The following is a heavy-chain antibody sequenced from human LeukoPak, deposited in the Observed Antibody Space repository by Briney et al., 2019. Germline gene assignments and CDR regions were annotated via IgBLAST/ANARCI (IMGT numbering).Heavy chain of an antibody. CDR2: VRETGAST. CDR3: AKEKAGSGSYYVDY. V-gene: IGHV3-23*01. D-gene: IGHD3-10*01. CDR1: GFTFSSYA. J-gene: IGHJ4*02. Sequence: GVSLRLSCAASGFTFSSYAMSWVRQAPGKGLEWVSAVRETGASTFYADSVKGRFTISRDNSKNTLYLQMNSLRAEDTAIYYCAKEKAGSGSYYVDYWGQGTLVTVSS.